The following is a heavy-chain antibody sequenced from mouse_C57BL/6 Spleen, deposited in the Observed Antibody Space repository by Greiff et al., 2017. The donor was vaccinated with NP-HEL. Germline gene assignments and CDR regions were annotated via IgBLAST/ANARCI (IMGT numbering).Heavy chain of an antibody. J-gene: IGHJ2*01. V-gene: IGHV5-16*01. CDR3: ARVDYYGSIHYFGY. Sequence: EVKLEESEGGLVQPGSSMKLSCTASGFTFSDYYMAWVRQVPEKGLEWVANINYDGSSTYYLDSLKSRFIISRDNAKNILYMQMSSLKSEDTATYYCARVDYYGSIHYFGYWGQGTTLTGSS. D-gene: IGHD1-1*01. CDR2: INYDGSST. CDR1: GFTFSDYY.